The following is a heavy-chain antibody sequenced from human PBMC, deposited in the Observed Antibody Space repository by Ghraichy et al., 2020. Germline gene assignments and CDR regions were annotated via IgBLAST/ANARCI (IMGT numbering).Heavy chain of an antibody. CDR2: IWYDGSNK. D-gene: IGHD3-10*01. Sequence: GSLRLSCAASGFTFSSYGMHWVRQAPGKGLEWVAVIWYDGSNKYYADSVKGRFTISRDNSKNTLYLQMNSLRAEDTAVYYCARDRGYGSGRYFDYWGQGTLVTVSS. CDR1: GFTFSSYG. CDR3: ARDRGYGSGRYFDY. V-gene: IGHV3-33*01. J-gene: IGHJ4*02.